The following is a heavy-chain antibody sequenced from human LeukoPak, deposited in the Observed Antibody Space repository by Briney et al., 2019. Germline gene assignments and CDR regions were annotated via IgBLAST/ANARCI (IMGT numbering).Heavy chain of an antibody. CDR1: GFIFSNYG. Sequence: GRPLRLSCAASGFIFSNYGMHWVRQAPGKGLEWVTFISYDGSNKYYADSVKGRFTISRDNSKNTLYLQMNSLRAEDTVVYYCARGSYYYGSGSYFSGYWGQGTLVTVSS. V-gene: IGHV3-30*03. J-gene: IGHJ4*02. CDR3: ARGSYYYGSGSYFSGY. D-gene: IGHD3-10*01. CDR2: ISYDGSNK.